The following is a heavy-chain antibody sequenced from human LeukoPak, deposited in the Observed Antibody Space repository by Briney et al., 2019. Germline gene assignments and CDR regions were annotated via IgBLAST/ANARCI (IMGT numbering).Heavy chain of an antibody. CDR2: IYYSGST. J-gene: IGHJ4*02. V-gene: IGHV4-59*01. Sequence: SETLSLTCAVYGGSFSGYYWSWIRQPPGKGLEWIGYIYYSGSTNYNPSLKSRVTISVDTSKNQFSLKLSSVTAADTAVYYCARVGIAASIDYWGQGTLVTVSS. D-gene: IGHD6-13*01. CDR3: ARVGIAASIDY. CDR1: GGSFSGYY.